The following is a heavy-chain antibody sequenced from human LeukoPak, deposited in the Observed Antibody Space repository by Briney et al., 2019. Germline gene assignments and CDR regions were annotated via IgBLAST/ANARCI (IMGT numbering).Heavy chain of an antibody. Sequence: GESLKISCKASGYKFTNYWIGWVRQVPGKGLEWMTIIYPGGSETRYSPSFQGQVIISADKSIGTMYLQWSSLKASDTAMYYCARALRTGQGDYVPVLWGQGTLLIVSS. J-gene: IGHJ4*02. CDR1: GYKFTNYW. D-gene: IGHD4-17*01. CDR3: ARALRTGQGDYVPVL. V-gene: IGHV5-51*01. CDR2: IYPGGSET.